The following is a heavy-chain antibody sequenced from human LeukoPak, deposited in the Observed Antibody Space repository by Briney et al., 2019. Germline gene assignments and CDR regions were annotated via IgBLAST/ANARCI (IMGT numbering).Heavy chain of an antibody. CDR2: ISSSGSTI. CDR3: ARRGSSSRRDFDY. J-gene: IGHJ4*02. Sequence: PGGSLILSCAASGFTFSDYSMSWIRQAPGKGLEWVSYISSSGSTIYYADSAKGRFTISRDSAKNSLYLQMNSLRAEDTAVYFCARRGSSSRRDFDYWGQGTLVTVSS. D-gene: IGHD6-6*01. V-gene: IGHV3-11*04. CDR1: GFTFSDYS.